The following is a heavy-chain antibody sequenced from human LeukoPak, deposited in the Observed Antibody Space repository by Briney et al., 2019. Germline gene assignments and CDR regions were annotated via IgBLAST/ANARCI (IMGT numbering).Heavy chain of an antibody. V-gene: IGHV3-23*01. CDR1: GFTFSSYA. J-gene: IGHJ4*02. CDR3: AKDGSRIITFGGVIVNPFDY. D-gene: IGHD3-16*02. CDR2: ISGSGGST. Sequence: GGSLRPSCAASGFTFSSYAMSWVRQAPGKGLEWVSAISGSGGSTYYADSVKGRFTISRDNSKNTLYLQMNSLRAEDTAVYYCAKDGSRIITFGGVIVNPFDYWGQGTLVTVSS.